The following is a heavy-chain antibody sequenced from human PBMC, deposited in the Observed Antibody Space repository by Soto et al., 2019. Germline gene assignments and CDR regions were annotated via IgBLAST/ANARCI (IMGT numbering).Heavy chain of an antibody. CDR1: GFTFSSYA. CDR2: ISYDGSNK. D-gene: IGHD2-21*02. V-gene: IGHV3-30-3*01. J-gene: IGHJ4*02. CDR3: AIVVVTVGFDY. Sequence: QVQLVESGGGVVQPWRSLRLSCEASGFTFSSYAMHGVRQAPGKGLEWVAVISYDGSNKYYADSVKGRFTISRDNSKNTLYLQMNSLRAEDTAVYYCAIVVVTVGFDYWGQGTRVTVSS.